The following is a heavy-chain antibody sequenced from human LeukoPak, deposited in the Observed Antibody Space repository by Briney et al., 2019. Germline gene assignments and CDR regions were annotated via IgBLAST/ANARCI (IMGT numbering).Heavy chain of an antibody. CDR2: IYYSGST. CDR1: GGSISNYY. V-gene: IGHV4-59*01. Sequence: SETLSLTCSVSGGSISNYYWSWIRQPPGKGLEWIGYIYYSGSTNYNPSLKSRVTISVDTSKNQFSLKLSSVAAADTAVYYCARDIRGLSSSYNWFDPWGQGTLVTVSS. J-gene: IGHJ5*02. CDR3: ARDIRGLSSSYNWFDP. D-gene: IGHD6-6*01.